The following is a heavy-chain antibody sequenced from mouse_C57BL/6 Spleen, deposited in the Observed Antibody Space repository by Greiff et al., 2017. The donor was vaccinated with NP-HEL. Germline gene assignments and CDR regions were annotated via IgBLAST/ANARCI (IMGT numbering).Heavy chain of an antibody. Sequence: VKVVESGPELVKPGASVMISCKASGYAFSSSWMNWVKQRPGKGLEWIGRIYPGDGDTNYNGKFKGKATLTADKSSSTAYMQLSSLTSEDSAVYFCARWLVTTGFDYWGQGTTLTVSS. V-gene: IGHV1-82*01. CDR3: ARWLVTTGFDY. D-gene: IGHD2-2*01. J-gene: IGHJ2*01. CDR2: IYPGDGDT. CDR1: GYAFSSSW.